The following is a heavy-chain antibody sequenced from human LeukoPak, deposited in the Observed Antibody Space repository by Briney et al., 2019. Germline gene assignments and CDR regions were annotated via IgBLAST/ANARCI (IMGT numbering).Heavy chain of an antibody. CDR1: GFTFSSYA. CDR2: ISGSGGST. Sequence: GGSLRLSCAAFGFTFSSYAMSWVRQAPGKGLEWVSAISGSGGSTYYADPVKGRFTISRDNSKNTLYLQMNSLRAEDTAVYYCAKVDSSGYDFDYWGQGTLVTVSS. J-gene: IGHJ4*02. V-gene: IGHV3-23*01. D-gene: IGHD3-22*01. CDR3: AKVDSSGYDFDY.